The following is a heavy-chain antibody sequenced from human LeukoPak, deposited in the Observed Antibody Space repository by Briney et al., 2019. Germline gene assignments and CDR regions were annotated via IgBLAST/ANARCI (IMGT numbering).Heavy chain of an antibody. CDR1: GGSISRGGYY. J-gene: IGHJ3*01. D-gene: IGHD1-1*01. CDR2: IYYSGST. CDR3: ARDSTVLEALDV. Sequence: PSETLSLTCTVSGGSISRGGYYWSWIRQYPGKGLEWIGYIYYSGSTYYNPSLKSRLIMSVDTSKNQFSLRLSSVTAADTAVYYCARDSTVLEALDVWGQGTMVTVSS. V-gene: IGHV4-31*03.